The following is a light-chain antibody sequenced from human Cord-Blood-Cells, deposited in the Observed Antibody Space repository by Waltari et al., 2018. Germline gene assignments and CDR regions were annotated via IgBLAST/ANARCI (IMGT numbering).Light chain of an antibody. CDR1: QSLLHSNGYNY. CDR3: MQALQTPQYT. CDR2: LGS. Sequence: DIVMTQSPLSLPVTPGEPASISCRSSQSLLHSNGYNYLDWYLQKPGQSPQLLIYLGSNRASGVPDRFSGSGSGTDFTLKISRVEAEDVRVYYCMQALQTPQYTFGQETKLEIK. V-gene: IGKV2-28*01. J-gene: IGKJ2*01.